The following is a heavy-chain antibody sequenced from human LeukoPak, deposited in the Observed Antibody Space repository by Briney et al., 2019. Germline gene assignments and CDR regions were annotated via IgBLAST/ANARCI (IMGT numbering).Heavy chain of an antibody. J-gene: IGHJ4*02. CDR3: ARAVPMARGVNYYDY. D-gene: IGHD3-10*01. CDR1: GFTFSNYG. Sequence: GGSLRPSCAGSGFTFSNYGMHWVRQAPGKGPEWVAVISYDGTNKYYADSVKGRFTISRENARNSLYLQMNSLRAGDTAVYYCARAVPMARGVNYYDYWGQGTLVTVSS. V-gene: IGHV3-30*03. CDR2: ISYDGTNK.